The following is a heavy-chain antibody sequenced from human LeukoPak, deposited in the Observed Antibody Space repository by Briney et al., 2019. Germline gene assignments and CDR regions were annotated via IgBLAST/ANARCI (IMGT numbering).Heavy chain of an antibody. Sequence: GGSLRLSCSASGFTFSSYAMHWVRQAPGKGLEYVSAISSNGGSTYYADSVKGRFTISRDNSKNTLYLQMSSLRAEDTAVYYCVKGQRYYDSSGYYSTEYFQHWGQGTLVTVSS. CDR2: ISSNGGST. CDR1: GFTFSSYA. J-gene: IGHJ1*01. V-gene: IGHV3-64D*09. D-gene: IGHD3-22*01. CDR3: VKGQRYYDSSGYYSTEYFQH.